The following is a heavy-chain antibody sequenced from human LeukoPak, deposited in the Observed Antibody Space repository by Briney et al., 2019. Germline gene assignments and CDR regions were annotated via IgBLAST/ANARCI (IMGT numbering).Heavy chain of an antibody. Sequence: PSETLSLTCTVSGGSISSSSNYWGWIRQPPGKGLEWIGSIYYSGRTYYNPSLKSRATISVDTSKNQFSLKLTSVTAADTAVYYCAYGGNSATDYWGQGTLVTVSS. CDR3: AYGGNSATDY. CDR2: IYYSGRT. D-gene: IGHD4-23*01. CDR1: GGSISSSSNY. V-gene: IGHV4-39*01. J-gene: IGHJ4*02.